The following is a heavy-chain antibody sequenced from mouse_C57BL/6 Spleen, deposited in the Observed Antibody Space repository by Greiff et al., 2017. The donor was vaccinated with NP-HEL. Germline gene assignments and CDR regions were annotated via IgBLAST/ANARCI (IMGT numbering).Heavy chain of an antibody. CDR3: ARAYYSNSDAMDY. D-gene: IGHD2-5*01. V-gene: IGHV1-69*01. J-gene: IGHJ4*01. CDR1: GYTFTSYW. Sequence: QVQLQQPGAELVMPGASVKLSCKASGYTFTSYWMHWVKQRPGQGLEWIGELDPSDSYTNYNQKFKGKSTLTVDKSSSTAYMQLSSLTSEDSAVYYSARAYYSNSDAMDYWGQGTSVTVSS. CDR2: LDPSDSYT.